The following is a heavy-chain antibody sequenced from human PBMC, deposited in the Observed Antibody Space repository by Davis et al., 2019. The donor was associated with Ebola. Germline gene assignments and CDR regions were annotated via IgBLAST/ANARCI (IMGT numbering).Heavy chain of an antibody. Sequence: PGGSLRLSCAASGFTFSDYYMSWIRQAPGKGLEWVSYISSSSSYTNYADSVKGRFTISRDNAKNSLYLQMNSLRAEDTAVYYCARVFRTTIFGVARNWFDPWGQGTLVTVSS. CDR2: ISSSSSYT. CDR1: GFTFSDYY. D-gene: IGHD3-3*01. J-gene: IGHJ5*02. V-gene: IGHV3-11*06. CDR3: ARVFRTTIFGVARNWFDP.